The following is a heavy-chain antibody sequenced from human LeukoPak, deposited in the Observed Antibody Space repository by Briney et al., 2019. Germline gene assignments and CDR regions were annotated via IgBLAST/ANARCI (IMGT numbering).Heavy chain of an antibody. V-gene: IGHV3-66*01. D-gene: IGHD3-10*02. CDR2: IYSDGNT. J-gene: IGHJ6*04. Sequence: GGSLRLSCAASGFTVSSIYMTWVRQAPGKGLEWVSVIYSDGNTYYADSVKGRFTISRDNAKNSLYLQMNSLRAEDTAVYYCAELGITMIGGVWGKGTTVTISS. CDR3: AELGITMIGGV. CDR1: GFTVSSIY.